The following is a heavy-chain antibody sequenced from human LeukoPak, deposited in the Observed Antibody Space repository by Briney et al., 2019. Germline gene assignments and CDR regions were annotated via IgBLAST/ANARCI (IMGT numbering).Heavy chain of an antibody. Sequence: GSSVKVPCKASGGTFSSYAISWVRQAPGQGLEWMGRIIPILGIANYAQKFQGRVTITADKSTSTAYMELSSLRSEDTAVYYCARDQITMVRGVIIEGSFDYWGQGTLVTVS. CDR1: GGTFSSYA. D-gene: IGHD3-10*01. CDR2: IIPILGIA. CDR3: ARDQITMVRGVIIEGSFDY. V-gene: IGHV1-69*04. J-gene: IGHJ4*02.